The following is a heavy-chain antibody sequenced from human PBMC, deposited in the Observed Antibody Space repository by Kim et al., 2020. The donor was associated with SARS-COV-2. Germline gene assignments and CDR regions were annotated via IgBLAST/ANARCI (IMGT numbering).Heavy chain of an antibody. Sequence: GGSLRLSCTASGFTFGDYAMSWVRQAPGKGLEWVGFIRSKAYGGTTEYAASVKGRFTISRDDSKSIAYLQMNSLKTEDTAVYYCTRVRQLTGWGTDYYYYGMDVWGQGTTVTVSS. J-gene: IGHJ6*02. CDR1: GFTFGDYA. V-gene: IGHV3-49*04. CDR2: IRSKAYGGTT. D-gene: IGHD6-6*01. CDR3: TRVRQLTGWGTDYYYYGMDV.